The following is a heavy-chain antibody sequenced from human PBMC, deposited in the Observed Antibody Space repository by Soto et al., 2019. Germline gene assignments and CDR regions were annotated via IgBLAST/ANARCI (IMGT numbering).Heavy chain of an antibody. Sequence: QVQLVQSGAEVKKPGSSVKVSCTASGGTFSSYAISWVRQAPGQGLEWMGGIITIFGTAHYAQKFQGRVTITGDESTSTAYMEWSSLRSEDTAVYYCARGLHPTTVTTWFDPWGQGTLVTVSS. D-gene: IGHD4-17*01. J-gene: IGHJ5*02. CDR2: IITIFGTA. CDR1: GGTFSSYA. CDR3: ARGLHPTTVTTWFDP. V-gene: IGHV1-69*01.